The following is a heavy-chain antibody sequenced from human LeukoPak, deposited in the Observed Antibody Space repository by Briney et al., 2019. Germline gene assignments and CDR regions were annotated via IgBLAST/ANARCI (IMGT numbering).Heavy chain of an antibody. J-gene: IGHJ5*02. D-gene: IGHD1/OR15-1a*01. CDR1: GFTFSTYE. Sequence: GGSLRLSCAASGFTFSTYEMNWVRQAPGKGLEWLSYIIGDGTTTQYADSVRDRFTISRDNDKISSYLQMNSLRADDTAVYYCVRDRGGTYSGDNLFDPWGQGTLVTVSS. CDR3: VRDRGGTYSGDNLFDP. V-gene: IGHV3-48*03. CDR2: IIGDGTTT.